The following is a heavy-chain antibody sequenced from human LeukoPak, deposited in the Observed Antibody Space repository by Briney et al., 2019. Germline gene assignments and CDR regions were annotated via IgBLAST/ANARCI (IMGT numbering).Heavy chain of an antibody. Sequence: GGSLRLSCAASGFTFSSYAMSWVRQAPGKGLEWVSAISGSGGSTYYADSVKGRFTISRDSSKNTLYLQMNSLRAEDTAVYYCAKDRRYYDFWSGYDDYWGQGTLVTVSS. CDR3: AKDRRYYDFWSGYDDY. V-gene: IGHV3-23*01. D-gene: IGHD3-3*01. CDR1: GFTFSSYA. CDR2: ISGSGGST. J-gene: IGHJ4*02.